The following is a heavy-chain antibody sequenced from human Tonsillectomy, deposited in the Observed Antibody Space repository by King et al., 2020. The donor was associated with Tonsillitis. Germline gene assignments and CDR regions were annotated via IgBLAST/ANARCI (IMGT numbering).Heavy chain of an antibody. CDR2: INPDGSEE. CDR3: ARDGRLRFY. V-gene: IGHV3-7*01. Sequence: VQLVESGGGLVQPGGSLRLSCTASGFTFSSYWMSWVRQAPGKGLEYVANINPDGSEENYVDSVKGRFTISRDNAKNSLYLQMDSLRAEDTAVYYCARDGRLRFYWGQGTLVTVSS. J-gene: IGHJ4*02. CDR1: GFTFSSYW. D-gene: IGHD1-26*01.